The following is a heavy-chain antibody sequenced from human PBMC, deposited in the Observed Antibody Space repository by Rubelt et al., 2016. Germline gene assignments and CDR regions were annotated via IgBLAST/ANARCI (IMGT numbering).Heavy chain of an antibody. CDR1: GFSLSTRGVA. CDR2: IYWDDDK. J-gene: IGHJ2*01. CDR3: AHSGVLYWYFEV. D-gene: IGHD3-3*01. Sequence: QITLKESGPTLVKPTQPLTLTCTFSGFSLSTRGVAVGWIRQPPGKALEWLALIYWDDDKRYSPSLKSRLTITKDTSKNQVVLRRTNMDPVDTATYYCAHSGVLYWYFEVWGRGTLVTVSS. V-gene: IGHV2-5*02.